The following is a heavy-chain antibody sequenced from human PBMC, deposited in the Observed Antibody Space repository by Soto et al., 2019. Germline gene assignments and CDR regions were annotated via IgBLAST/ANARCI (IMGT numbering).Heavy chain of an antibody. J-gene: IGHJ6*02. CDR2: MSYDGRNK. V-gene: IGHV3-30*04. D-gene: IGHD1-1*01. Sequence: QVQLVESGGGVVQPGRSLRLSCGASGFTFNNHAMHWVRQAPGKGLERVAVMSYDGRNKYYADSVKGRFTISRDNSKNTLYLQTNSVRADDTAVYYCARSRGYSNYYYYGMDVWGQGTTVTVSS. CDR1: GFTFNNHA. CDR3: ARSRGYSNYYYYGMDV.